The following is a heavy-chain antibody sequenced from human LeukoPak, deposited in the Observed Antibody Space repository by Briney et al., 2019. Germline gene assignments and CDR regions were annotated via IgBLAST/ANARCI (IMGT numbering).Heavy chain of an antibody. CDR2: ISAYNGNT. Sequence: ASVKVSCKASGYTFTSYGISWVRQAPGQGLEWMGWISAYNGNTNYAQKLQGRVTMTTDTSTSTAYMELRSLRSDDTAVNYCARALGESGSYGLVDYWGQGTLATVSS. CDR1: GYTFTSYG. CDR3: ARALGESGSYGLVDY. V-gene: IGHV1-18*01. J-gene: IGHJ4*02. D-gene: IGHD1-26*01.